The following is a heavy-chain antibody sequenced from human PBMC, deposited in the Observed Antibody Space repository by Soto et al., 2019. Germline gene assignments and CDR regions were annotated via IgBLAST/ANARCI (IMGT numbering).Heavy chain of an antibody. D-gene: IGHD3-10*01. CDR1: GFTFSTYW. V-gene: IGHV3-7*05. J-gene: IGHJ4*02. Sequence: EVQLVESGGDLVQPGGSLRLSCVASGFTFSTYWMSWVRQAPGKGLEWVANIKEDGSDKYYVEAVKGRFTISRDNAKNSLYLQMDSLRAEDTAVYFSARIPRGSPGSDWGPGTLVIVSS. CDR2: IKEDGSDK. CDR3: ARIPRGSPGSD.